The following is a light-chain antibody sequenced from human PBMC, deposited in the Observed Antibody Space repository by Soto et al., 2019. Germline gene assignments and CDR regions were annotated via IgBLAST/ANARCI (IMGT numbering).Light chain of an antibody. CDR2: GVS. J-gene: IGKJ4*02. V-gene: IGKV1-39*01. CDR1: QSISNS. Sequence: DIQMTQSPSSLSASVGDRVTITCRASQSISNSLNWYQRKLGKVTKVLIYGVSSLQRGVPSRFSGSGSGTDFTLTISSLQPEDFATYYCQESYTALWGTFGEGTKVEI. CDR3: QESYTALWGT.